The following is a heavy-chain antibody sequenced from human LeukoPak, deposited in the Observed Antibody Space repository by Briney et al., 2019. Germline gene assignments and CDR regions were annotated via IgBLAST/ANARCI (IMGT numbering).Heavy chain of an antibody. CDR3: AKGSTYGSGSYLDY. V-gene: IGHV3-9*01. CDR2: IRWNSGSI. D-gene: IGHD3-10*01. CDR1: GFTFDVYA. Sequence: PGGTLRLSCAASGFTFDVYAMHGAPHAPGKGLEWVLGIRWNSGSIGYADSVKGRFTISRDNAKNSLYLQMNSLRAEDTALYYCAKGSTYGSGSYLDYWGQGTLVTVSS. J-gene: IGHJ4*02.